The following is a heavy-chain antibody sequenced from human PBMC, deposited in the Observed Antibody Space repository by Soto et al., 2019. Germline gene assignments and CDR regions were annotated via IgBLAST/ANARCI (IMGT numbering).Heavy chain of an antibody. V-gene: IGHV3-23*01. CDR3: AKDEEAELFFGVVTISRFDS. CDR2: IRGGGGST. CDR1: GFTFSNDS. D-gene: IGHD3-3*01. J-gene: IGHJ4*02. Sequence: EVQLLESGGGLVQPGGSLRLSCAASGFTFSNDSMGWVRQAPGKGLEWVSGIRGGGGSTYYADSVKGRFTISRDQSKNTLFLQMHSLGAEDTALYYCAKDEEAELFFGVVTISRFDSWGQGTLVTVYS.